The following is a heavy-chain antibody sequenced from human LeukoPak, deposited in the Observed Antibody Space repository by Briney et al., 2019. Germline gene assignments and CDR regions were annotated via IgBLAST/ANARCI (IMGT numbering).Heavy chain of an antibody. D-gene: IGHD5-18*01. CDR1: GGSFSGYY. J-gene: IGHJ3*02. V-gene: IGHV4-34*01. Sequence: SETLSLTCAVYGGSFSGYYWSWIRQPPGKGLEWIGEINHSGSTNYNPSLKSRVTISVDTSKNQFSLKLSSVTAADTAVYYCAKYAVGYSYAFDIWGQGTMVTVSS. CDR2: INHSGST. CDR3: AKYAVGYSYAFDI.